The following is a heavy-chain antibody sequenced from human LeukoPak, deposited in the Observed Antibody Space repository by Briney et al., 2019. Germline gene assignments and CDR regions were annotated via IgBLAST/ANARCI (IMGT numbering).Heavy chain of an antibody. CDR3: ARGRSPRGYYYGMDV. V-gene: IGHV3-64*02. CDR2: ISSNGGET. CDR1: GFSFSSYV. Sequence: GGSLRLSCAASGFSFSSYVMHWVRQAPGKGLEYVSAISSNGGETYYADSVKGRFTISRDNSKSALYLQMGSLRVEDMAVYYCARGRSPRGYYYGMDVWGQGTTVTVS. J-gene: IGHJ6*02. D-gene: IGHD1-26*01.